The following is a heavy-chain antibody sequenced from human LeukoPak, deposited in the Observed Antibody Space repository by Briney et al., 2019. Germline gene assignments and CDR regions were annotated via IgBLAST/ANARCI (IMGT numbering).Heavy chain of an antibody. CDR2: INHSGST. CDR1: GGSFSGYY. D-gene: IGHD2-2*02. V-gene: IGHV4-34*01. J-gene: IGHJ6*02. CDR3: ARDGIVVVPAAIPIHYYYGMDV. Sequence: SETLSLTCAVYGGSFSGYYWSWIRQPPGKGLEWIGEINHSGSTNYNPSLKSRVTISVDTSKNRFSLKLSSVTAADTAVYYCARDGIVVVPAAIPIHYYYGMDVWGQGTTVTVSS.